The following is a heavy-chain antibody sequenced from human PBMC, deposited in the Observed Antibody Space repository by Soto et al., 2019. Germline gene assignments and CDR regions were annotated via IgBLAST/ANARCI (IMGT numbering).Heavy chain of an antibody. CDR3: ARGDMSGTYYFDS. J-gene: IGHJ4*02. D-gene: IGHD1-26*01. Sequence: PSETLSLTCSVSGGSVSSQTHFWSWIRQAPGKGLEWIGYVYYSGITNSNPSLKGRVTISADTSNNQIFLSLTSVTAADTAVYYCARGDMSGTYYFDSWGQGILVTVSS. V-gene: IGHV4-61*01. CDR2: VYYSGIT. CDR1: GGSVSSQTHF.